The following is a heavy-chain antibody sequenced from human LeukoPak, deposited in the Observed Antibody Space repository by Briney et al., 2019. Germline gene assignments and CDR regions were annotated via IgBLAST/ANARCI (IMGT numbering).Heavy chain of an antibody. CDR1: GGSISSGSYY. CDR3: ARHYYSSGSFDY. J-gene: IGHJ4*02. V-gene: IGHV4-61*02. CDR2: IYTSGST. D-gene: IGHD3-10*01. Sequence: SETLCLTCTASGGSISSGSYYWSWLRQPAGQGLEWLGRIYTSGSTNYDPSLNSRVTISVDTSKNQFSLNLSFVTASETAVYYCARHYYSSGSFDYWGQGTLVTVSS.